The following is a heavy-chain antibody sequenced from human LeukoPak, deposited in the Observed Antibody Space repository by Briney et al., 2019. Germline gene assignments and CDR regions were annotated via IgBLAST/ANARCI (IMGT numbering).Heavy chain of an antibody. CDR3: ARLYDSSGYYYVVPRPDFDY. CDR1: GYTFTGYY. D-gene: IGHD3-22*01. J-gene: IGHJ4*02. CDR2: INPNSGGT. Sequence: ASVKVSCKASGYTFTGYYMHWVRQAPGQGLEWMGWINPNSGGTNYAQKFQGRVTMTRDTSISTAYMELSSLRSDDTAVYYCARLYDSSGYYYVVPRPDFDYWGQGSLVTVSS. V-gene: IGHV1-2*02.